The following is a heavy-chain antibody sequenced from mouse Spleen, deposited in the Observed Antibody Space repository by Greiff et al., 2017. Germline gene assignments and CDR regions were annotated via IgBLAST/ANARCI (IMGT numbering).Heavy chain of an antibody. J-gene: IGHJ2*01. Sequence: VQLQQSGPELVKPGASVKISCKASGYAFSSSWMNWVKQRPGKGLEWIGRIYPGDGDTNYNGKFKGKATLTADKSSSTAYMQLSSLTSEDSAVYFCARSLNYFDYWGQGTTLTVSS. V-gene: IGHV1-82*01. CDR2: IYPGDGDT. CDR1: GYAFSSSW. CDR3: ARSLNYFDY.